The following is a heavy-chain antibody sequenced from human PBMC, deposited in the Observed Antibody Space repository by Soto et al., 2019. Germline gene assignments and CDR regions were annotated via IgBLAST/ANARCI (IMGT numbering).Heavy chain of an antibody. Sequence: PSETLSLTCAVYGGSFSGYYWSWIRQPPGKGLEWIGEINHSGSTNYNLSLKSRVTISVDTSKNQFSLKLSSVTAADTAVYYCARLSSGDFDAFDIWGQGTMVTVSS. J-gene: IGHJ3*02. CDR3: ARLSSGDFDAFDI. D-gene: IGHD4-17*01. V-gene: IGHV4-34*01. CDR1: GGSFSGYY. CDR2: INHSGST.